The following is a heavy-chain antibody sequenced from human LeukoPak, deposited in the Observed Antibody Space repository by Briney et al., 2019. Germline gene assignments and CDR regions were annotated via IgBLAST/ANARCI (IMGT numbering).Heavy chain of an antibody. CDR3: ARAPYSSSWLLDY. J-gene: IGHJ4*02. CDR1: GGTFSSYA. V-gene: IGHV1-69*04. D-gene: IGHD6-13*01. CDR2: IIPILGIA. Sequence: SVKVSCKASGGTFSSYAISWVRQAPGQGLEWMGRIIPILGIANYAQKFQGRVTITADKSTSTAYMELSSLRSEDTAVYYCARAPYSSSWLLDYWGXGTLVTVSS.